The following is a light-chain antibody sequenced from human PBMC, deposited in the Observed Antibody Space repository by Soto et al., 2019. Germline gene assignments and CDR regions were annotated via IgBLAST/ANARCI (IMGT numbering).Light chain of an antibody. CDR2: DAS. Sequence: DIQMTQSPSTLSASVGDRVTITCRASQSISSWLAWYLQKPVRAPKLLIYDASSLESGVPSRFSGSGSGTEFTLTISSLQPEDFATYYCQQYNSYPWTFGQGTKVEIK. V-gene: IGKV1-5*01. J-gene: IGKJ1*01. CDR3: QQYNSYPWT. CDR1: QSISSW.